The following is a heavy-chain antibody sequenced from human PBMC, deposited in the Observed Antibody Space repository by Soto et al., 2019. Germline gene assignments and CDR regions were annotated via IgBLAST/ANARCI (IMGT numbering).Heavy chain of an antibody. Sequence: GESLKISCAASGFTFSSYAMSWVRQAPGKGLEWVSAISGSGGSTYYADSVKGRFTISRDNSKNTLYLQMNSLRAEDTAVYYCAKGRIYSNYFDYWGQGTLVTVSS. CDR2: ISGSGGST. J-gene: IGHJ4*02. CDR3: AKGRIYSNYFDY. V-gene: IGHV3-23*01. CDR1: GFTFSSYA. D-gene: IGHD4-4*01.